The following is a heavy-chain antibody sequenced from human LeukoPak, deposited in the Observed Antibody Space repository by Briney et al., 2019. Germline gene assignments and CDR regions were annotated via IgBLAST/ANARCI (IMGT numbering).Heavy chain of an antibody. Sequence: PSETLSLTCTVSGVDLIRSNYYWAWIRQPPGTGLEWIGRIYTSGSSNYNPSLESRVTMSVDTSKSQISLKLTSVTAADTAVYYCARGQSGDRRYFDYWGQGTLVTVSS. D-gene: IGHD1-14*01. CDR3: ARGQSGDRRYFDY. CDR1: GVDLIRSNYY. CDR2: IYTSGSS. J-gene: IGHJ4*02. V-gene: IGHV4-61*05.